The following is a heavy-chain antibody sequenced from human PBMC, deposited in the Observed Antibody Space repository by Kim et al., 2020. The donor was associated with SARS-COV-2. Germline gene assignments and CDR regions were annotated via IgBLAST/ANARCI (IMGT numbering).Heavy chain of an antibody. J-gene: IGHJ2*01. CDR2: IYLGDPDT. CDR1: GYSFTSYW. CDR3: ARHPGAHYYDSSYWYFDL. D-gene: IGHD3-22*01. V-gene: IGHV5-51*01. Sequence: GESLKISCKGSGYSFTSYWIGWVRQIPGKGLEWRGTIYLGDPDTKYSPSFKGQATISAYKPISTAYLQWSSLKATDTAMYYCARHPGAHYYDSSYWYFDLWGRGTLVTVSS.